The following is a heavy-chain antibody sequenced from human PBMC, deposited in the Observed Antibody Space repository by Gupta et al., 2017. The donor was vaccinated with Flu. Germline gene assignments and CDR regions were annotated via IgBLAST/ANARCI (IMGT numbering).Heavy chain of an antibody. D-gene: IGHD6-19*01. Sequence: EVQLVDSGGDLVQPGGSLRLSCAASGFTLSTYEMNWVRQAPGRGLELVSYISSDGTTIDSADSVRCRFTIATDNAKNSLYLQMNSLRDEDTAVYYWARTKSSGWYFGGLDVWGQGTVVTVSS. CDR3: ARTKSSGWYFGGLDV. CDR2: ISSDGTTI. V-gene: IGHV3-48*03. J-gene: IGHJ3*01. CDR1: GFTLSTYE.